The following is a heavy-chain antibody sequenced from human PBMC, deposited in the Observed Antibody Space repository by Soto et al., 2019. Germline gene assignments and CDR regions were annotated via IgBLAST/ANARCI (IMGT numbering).Heavy chain of an antibody. CDR3: SRDEEYATGPRPLHY. D-gene: IGHD2-2*01. V-gene: IGHV1-18*04. CDR2: ISTYNGRT. CDR1: GYTFKSYG. Sequence: QVQLVQSGAEVKKPGASVKVSCKASGYTFKSYGISWVRQAPGHRPESMGWISTYNGRTSYAQKLQGRVTMTTDTSTTTAFMELRSLRSDDTAVYYCSRDEEYATGPRPLHYWGQGTLVTVSS. J-gene: IGHJ4*02.